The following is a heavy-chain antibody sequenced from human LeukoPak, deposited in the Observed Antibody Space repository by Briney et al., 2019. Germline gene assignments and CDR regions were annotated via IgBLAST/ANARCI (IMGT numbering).Heavy chain of an antibody. J-gene: IGHJ4*02. D-gene: IGHD3-10*01. Sequence: SVKVSCKASGGTFSSYTISWVRQAPGQGLEWMGRIIPILGIANYAQKFQGRVTITADKSTSTAYMELSRLRSDDTAVYYCARALGRGYYGSGSYYNWGQGTLVTVSS. V-gene: IGHV1-69*02. CDR1: GGTFSSYT. CDR2: IIPILGIA. CDR3: ARALGRGYYGSGSYYN.